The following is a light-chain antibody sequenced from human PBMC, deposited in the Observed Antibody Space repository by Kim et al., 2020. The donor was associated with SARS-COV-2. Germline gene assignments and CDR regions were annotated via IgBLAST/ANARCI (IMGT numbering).Light chain of an antibody. CDR2: LNSDGSH. J-gene: IGLJ2*01. Sequence: SVKLTCTLSSGHSTYAIAWHQQQPEKGPRYLMKLNSDGSHSKGDGIPDRFSGSSSGAERYLTISSLQSEDEADYYCQTWGTGIVVFGGGTQLTVL. CDR3: QTWGTGIVV. CDR1: SGHSTYA. V-gene: IGLV4-69*01.